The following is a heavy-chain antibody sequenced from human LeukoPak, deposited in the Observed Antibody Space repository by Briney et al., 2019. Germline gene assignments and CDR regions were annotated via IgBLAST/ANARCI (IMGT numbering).Heavy chain of an antibody. V-gene: IGHV1-18*01. D-gene: IGHD1-1*01. Sequence: ASVKVSCKASGFSFPSYGISWVRQAPGQGLEWIGWITAYDGDTNYAEKFQGRVTMATDTSMSTASMELWSLGSDDTAVYYCARDWQLPSGPDVFDIWGQGTVVTVSS. J-gene: IGHJ3*02. CDR3: ARDWQLPSGPDVFDI. CDR2: ITAYDGDT. CDR1: GFSFPSYG.